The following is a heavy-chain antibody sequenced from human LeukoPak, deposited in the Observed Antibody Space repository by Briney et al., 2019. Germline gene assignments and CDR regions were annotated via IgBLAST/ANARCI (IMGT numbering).Heavy chain of an antibody. CDR2: ISSNGGSR. CDR1: GVTISSYA. V-gene: IGHV3-64*01. D-gene: IGHD3-3*01. Sequence: GGTLRLSCAASGVTISSYAMHWGRQAPGKGLGFDSVISSNGGSRSNANSSRGRFNISRDNSKNTLYLQMGSLRAVDMAVYYCARARGQDDFWSGYYNRYYYMDVWGKGTTVTVSS. CDR3: ARARGQDDFWSGYYNRYYYMDV. J-gene: IGHJ6*03.